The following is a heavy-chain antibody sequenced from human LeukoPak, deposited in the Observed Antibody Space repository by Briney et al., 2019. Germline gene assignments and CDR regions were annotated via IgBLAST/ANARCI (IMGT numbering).Heavy chain of an antibody. D-gene: IGHD2-2*01. V-gene: IGHV3-30*02. CDR2: IRYDGSNK. Sequence: GGSLRLSCAASGFTFSSYGMHWVRQAPGKGLEWVAFIRYDGSNKYYADSVKGRFTISRDNSKNTLYLQMNSLRAEDTAVYYCARLYCSSTSCYFDDVWGKGTTVTVSS. CDR1: GFTFSSYG. J-gene: IGHJ6*04. CDR3: ARLYCSSTSCYFDDV.